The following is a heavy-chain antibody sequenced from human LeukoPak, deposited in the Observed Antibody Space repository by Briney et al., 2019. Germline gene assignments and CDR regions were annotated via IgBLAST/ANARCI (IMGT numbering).Heavy chain of an antibody. CDR3: ARERAQAFDI. V-gene: IGHV3-66*02. Sequence: GGSLRLSCAASGFTFSSYWMSWVRQAPGKGLEWVSVIYSGGSTYYADSVKGRFTISRDNSKNTLYLQMNSLRAEDTAVYYCARERAQAFDIWGQGTMVTVSS. CDR2: IYSGGST. CDR1: GFTFSSYW. J-gene: IGHJ3*02. D-gene: IGHD1-1*01.